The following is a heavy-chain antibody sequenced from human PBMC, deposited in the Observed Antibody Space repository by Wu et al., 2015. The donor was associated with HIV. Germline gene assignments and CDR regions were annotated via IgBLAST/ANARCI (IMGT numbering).Heavy chain of an antibody. CDR3: ARSSDCSSTSCYTLGSYYYYYYMDV. CDR2: IIPIFGTA. Sequence: QVQLVQSGAEVKKPGSSVKVSCKASGGTFSSYAISWVRQAPGQGLEWMGGIIPIFGTANYAQKFQGRVTITADESTSTAYMELSSLRSEDTAVYYCARSSDCSSTSCYTLGSYYYYYYMDVWGKGTTGHRLL. D-gene: IGHD2-2*02. CDR1: GGTFSSYA. J-gene: IGHJ6*03. V-gene: IGHV1-69*12.